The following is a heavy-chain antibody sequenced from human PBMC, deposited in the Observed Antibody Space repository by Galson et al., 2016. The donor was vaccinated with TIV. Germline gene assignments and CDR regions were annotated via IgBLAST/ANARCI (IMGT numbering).Heavy chain of an antibody. Sequence: LSLTCTVSGASINRGDCYWAWIRQSPGKGLQWIGNIYYTGGTYYNPSLKSRVTISIDTSKNNFSLKLNSVTAADTAMYYCVREAGEVVPVDYYYYYIDVWGKGTAVTVSS. V-gene: IGHV4-39*07. J-gene: IGHJ6*03. CDR3: VREAGEVVPVDYYYYYIDV. CDR2: IYYTGGT. D-gene: IGHD3-16*01. CDR1: GASINRGDCY.